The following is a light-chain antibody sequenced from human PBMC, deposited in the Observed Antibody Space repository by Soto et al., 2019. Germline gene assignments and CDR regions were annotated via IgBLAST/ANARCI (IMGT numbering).Light chain of an antibody. Sequence: NFMLTQPHSVSESPGKTVTISCTRSSGSVASNHVQWYQQRPGSAPTTLIYENNQRPSGVPDRFSGSVDSSSNSASLTISGLKTEDEADYYCQSYDSNNVVFGGGTKGTVL. CDR1: SGSVASNH. CDR3: QSYDSNNVV. J-gene: IGLJ3*02. CDR2: ENN. V-gene: IGLV6-57*04.